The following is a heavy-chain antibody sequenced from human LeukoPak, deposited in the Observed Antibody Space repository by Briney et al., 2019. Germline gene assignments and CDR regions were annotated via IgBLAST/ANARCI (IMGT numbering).Heavy chain of an antibody. D-gene: IGHD2-2*02. CDR1: GFTFSSYT. Sequence: GGSLRLSCAASGFTFSSYTMNWVRQAPGKGLEWVSSISSSSSYIYFADSVKGRSTISRDNAKNSLSLQMSNLRVDDTAVYYCARGGCSSIGCYTFDYWGQGTMVTVSS. CDR3: ARGGCSSIGCYTFDY. V-gene: IGHV3-21*01. J-gene: IGHJ4*02. CDR2: ISSSSSYI.